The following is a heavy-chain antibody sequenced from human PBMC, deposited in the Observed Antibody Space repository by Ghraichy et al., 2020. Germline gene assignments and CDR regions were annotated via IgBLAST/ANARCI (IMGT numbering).Heavy chain of an antibody. Sequence: SETLSLTCTVSGDSISNYYLSWIRQPPGKGLEWIGNIYNSGSTTYNPSLKSRLTISADTSKNQFSLRLTSATAADTAVYYCGIGSGWTTDLWGQGTLVTVSS. CDR1: GDSISNYY. J-gene: IGHJ5*02. V-gene: IGHV4-59*01. CDR2: IYNSGST. D-gene: IGHD6-19*01. CDR3: GIGSGWTTDL.